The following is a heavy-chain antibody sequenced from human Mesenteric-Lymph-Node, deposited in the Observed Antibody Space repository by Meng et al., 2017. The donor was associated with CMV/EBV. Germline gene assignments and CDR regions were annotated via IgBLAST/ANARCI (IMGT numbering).Heavy chain of an antibody. V-gene: IGHV1-69*10. CDR2: IIPILGIA. CDR1: SYA. Sequence: SYAISWVRQAPGEGLEWMGGIIPILGIANYAQKFQCRVTITADKSTSTAYMEVSSLRSEDTAVYYCARRYCSGGSCYSEGNWWFDPWGQGTLVTVSS. D-gene: IGHD2-15*01. J-gene: IGHJ5*02. CDR3: ARRYCSGGSCYSEGNWWFDP.